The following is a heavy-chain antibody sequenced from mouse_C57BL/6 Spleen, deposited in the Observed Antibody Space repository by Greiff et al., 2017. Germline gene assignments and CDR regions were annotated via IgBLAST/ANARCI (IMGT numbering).Heavy chain of an antibody. D-gene: IGHD1-1*01. CDR1: GFTFSDYY. Sequence: DVKLQESEGGLVQPGSSMKLSCTASGFTFSDYYMAWVRQVPEKGLEWVANINYDGSSTYYLDSLKSRFIISRDNAKNILYLQMSSLKSEDTATYYCARDRSWDYYGSRGAMDYWGQGTSVTVSS. CDR2: INYDGSST. CDR3: ARDRSWDYYGSRGAMDY. J-gene: IGHJ4*01. V-gene: IGHV5-16*01.